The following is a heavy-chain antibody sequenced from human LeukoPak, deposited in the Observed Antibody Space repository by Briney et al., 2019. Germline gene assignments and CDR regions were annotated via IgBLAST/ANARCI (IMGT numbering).Heavy chain of an antibody. Sequence: SETLSLTCTVSGGSISKSPFYWGWIRQPPGKGLEWIGNIFYSGVTYYNPSLKSRVTMSVDTSNNQFSLRVNSVTAADTAVYYCARQPNIVVVDNWFDPWGQGTLVAVSS. D-gene: IGHD2-15*01. CDR2: IFYSGVT. CDR1: GGSISKSPFY. CDR3: ARQPNIVVVDNWFDP. J-gene: IGHJ5*02. V-gene: IGHV4-39*01.